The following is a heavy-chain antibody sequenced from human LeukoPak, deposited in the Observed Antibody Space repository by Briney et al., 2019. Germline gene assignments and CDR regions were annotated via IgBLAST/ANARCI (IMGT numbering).Heavy chain of an antibody. V-gene: IGHV1-69*01. CDR1: GGTFSSYA. D-gene: IGHD3-22*01. CDR3: AREGWIGYDSSGYYY. J-gene: IGHJ4*02. Sequence: SVKVSCKASGGTFSSYAISWVRQAPGQGLEWMGGIIPIFGTANYAQKFQGRVTITADESTSTAYMELSRLRSDDTAVYYCAREGWIGYDSSGYYYWGQGTLVTVSS. CDR2: IIPIFGTA.